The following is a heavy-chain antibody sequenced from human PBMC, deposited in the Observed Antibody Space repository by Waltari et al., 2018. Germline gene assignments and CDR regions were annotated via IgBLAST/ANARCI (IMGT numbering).Heavy chain of an antibody. CDR2: INHSGST. D-gene: IGHD5-12*01. Sequence: QVQLQQWGAGLLKPSETLSLTCAVYGGSFSGYYWSWIRQPPGKGLEWIGEINHSGSTNYNPSLKSRVTISVDTSKNQFSLKLNSVIAADTAVYYCATSVDGYTLDYWGQGALVTVSS. J-gene: IGHJ4*02. V-gene: IGHV4-34*01. CDR1: GGSFSGYY. CDR3: ATSVDGYTLDY.